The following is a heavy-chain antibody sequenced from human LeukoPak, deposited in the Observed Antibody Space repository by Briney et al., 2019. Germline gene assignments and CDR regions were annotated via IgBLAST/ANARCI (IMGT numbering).Heavy chain of an antibody. V-gene: IGHV4-59*08. CDR3: ARLQVHCGGDCYTRWFDP. Sequence: SETLSLTCTVSGGSISTTYWSWIRQPPGKGLEWIGYIHHSGSTKYNPSLKSRVTISLDRSKNQFSLKLRSVTAADTAVYYCARLQVHCGGDCYTRWFDPWGQGTLVTVSS. D-gene: IGHD2-21*02. J-gene: IGHJ5*02. CDR1: GGSISTTY. CDR2: IHHSGST.